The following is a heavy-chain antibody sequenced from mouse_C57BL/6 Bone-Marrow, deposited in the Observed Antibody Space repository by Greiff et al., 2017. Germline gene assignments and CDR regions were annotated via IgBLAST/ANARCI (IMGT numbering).Heavy chain of an antibody. Sequence: DVQLQESGAELVRPGASVKLSCTASGFNIKDDYMHWVKQRPEQGLEWIGWIDPENGDTEYASKFQGKATITADTSSNTAYLQLSSLTSEDTAVYYCTTDGYSSWFAYWGQGTLVTVSA. J-gene: IGHJ3*01. CDR1: GFNIKDDY. D-gene: IGHD2-3*01. CDR3: TTDGYSSWFAY. V-gene: IGHV14-4*01. CDR2: IDPENGDT.